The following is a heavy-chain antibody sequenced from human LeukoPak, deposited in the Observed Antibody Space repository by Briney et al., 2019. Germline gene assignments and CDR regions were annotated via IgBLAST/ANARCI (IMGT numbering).Heavy chain of an antibody. CDR3: ATDRYYGSGSYYKFGH. V-gene: IGHV4-34*01. Sequence: SETLSLTCGVSGASFSGYYWSWIRQPPGKGLEWIGEINHSGGTNYNPSLKGRVTISVDTSKKQFSLKLRSVTAEDTAVYYCATDRYYGSGSYYKFGHWGQGTLVTVSS. CDR2: INHSGGT. D-gene: IGHD3-10*01. J-gene: IGHJ4*02. CDR1: GASFSGYY.